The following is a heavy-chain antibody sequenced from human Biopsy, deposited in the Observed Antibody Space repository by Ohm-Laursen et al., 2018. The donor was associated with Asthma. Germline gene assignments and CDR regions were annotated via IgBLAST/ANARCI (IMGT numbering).Heavy chain of an antibody. CDR2: ISWNSATI. V-gene: IGHV3-9*01. CDR3: AKVRSDWVITESFDY. J-gene: IGHJ4*02. Sequence: SLRLSCAASGFKFDEYTMHWVRQAPGKGLEWVSGISWNSATIGYADSVEGRFTISRDNAKNSVFLHMDSLRPEDTPFYYCAKVRSDWVITESFDYWGQGVLVTVSS. CDR1: GFKFDEYT. D-gene: IGHD3-22*01.